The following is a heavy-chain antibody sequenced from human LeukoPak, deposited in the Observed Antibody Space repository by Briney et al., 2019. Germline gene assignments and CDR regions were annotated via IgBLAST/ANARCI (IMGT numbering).Heavy chain of an antibody. Sequence: GASVKVSCKASGYTFTSYGISWVRHAPGQGLEWMGWISAYNGNTNYAQKLQGRVTMTTDTSTSTAYMELRSLRSEDTAVYYCARDQGRYCSSTSCYRPEGGGFAPWGQGTLVTVSS. CDR2: ISAYNGNT. CDR1: GYTFTSYG. CDR3: ARDQGRYCSSTSCYRPEGGGFAP. D-gene: IGHD2-2*02. V-gene: IGHV1-18*01. J-gene: IGHJ5*02.